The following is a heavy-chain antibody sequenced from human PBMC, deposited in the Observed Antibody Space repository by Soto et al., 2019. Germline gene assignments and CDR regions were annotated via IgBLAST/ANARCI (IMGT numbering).Heavy chain of an antibody. Sequence: QVQLVESGGGVVQPGRSLRLSCAASGFTFSSYGMHWVRQAPGKGLEWVADISYDGSNKYYADSVKGRFTISRDNSKNTLYLQMNSLRAEDTAVYYCAKGQVLLWFGEIDYWGQGTLVTVSS. D-gene: IGHD3-10*01. CDR2: ISYDGSNK. CDR3: AKGQVLLWFGEIDY. CDR1: GFTFSSYG. V-gene: IGHV3-30*18. J-gene: IGHJ4*02.